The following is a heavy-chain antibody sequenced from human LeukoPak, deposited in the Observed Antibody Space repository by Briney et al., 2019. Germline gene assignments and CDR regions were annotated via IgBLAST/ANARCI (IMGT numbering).Heavy chain of an antibody. CDR2: IYYSGST. J-gene: IGHJ4*02. Sequence: PSGTLSLTCTVSGGSISSSSYYWGWIRQPPGKGLEWIGSIYYSGSTYYNPSLKSRVTISVDTSKNQFSLKLSSVTAADTAVYYCARTPYSSSWYFPYWGQGTLVTVSS. CDR1: GGSISSSSYY. D-gene: IGHD6-13*01. V-gene: IGHV4-39*01. CDR3: ARTPYSSSWYFPY.